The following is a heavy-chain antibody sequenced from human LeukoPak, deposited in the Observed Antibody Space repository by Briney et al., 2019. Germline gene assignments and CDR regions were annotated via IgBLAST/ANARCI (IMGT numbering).Heavy chain of an antibody. CDR1: GFSLSTSGVG. CDR3: AHNGVYCSSTSYYDY. D-gene: IGHD2-2*01. J-gene: IGHJ4*02. CDR2: IYWNDDK. V-gene: IGHV2-5*01. Sequence: ESGPTLVKPTQTLTLTCTFSGFSLSTSGVGVGWIRQPPGKALEWLALIYWNDDKRYSPSLKSRLTITKGTSKNQVVLTMTNMDPVDTATYYCAHNGVYCSSTSYYDYWGQGTLVTVSS.